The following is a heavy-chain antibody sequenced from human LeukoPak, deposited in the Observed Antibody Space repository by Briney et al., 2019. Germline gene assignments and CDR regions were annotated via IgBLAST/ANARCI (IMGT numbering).Heavy chain of an antibody. J-gene: IGHJ4*02. CDR1: GFTVSSNY. Sequence: PGGSLRLSCAAPGFTVSSNYMSWVRQAPGKGLEWVSVIYSGGSTYYADSVKGRFTISRDNSKNTLYLQMNSLRAEDTAVYYCARGTDYYDSSGHTWGYFDYWGQGTLVTVSS. D-gene: IGHD3-22*01. V-gene: IGHV3-53*01. CDR2: IYSGGST. CDR3: ARGTDYYDSSGHTWGYFDY.